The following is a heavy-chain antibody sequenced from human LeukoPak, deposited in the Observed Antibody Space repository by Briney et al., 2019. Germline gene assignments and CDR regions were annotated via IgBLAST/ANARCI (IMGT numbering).Heavy chain of an antibody. CDR2: ISYDGRNK. CDR3: ARGFHTAMSQEWFDP. CDR1: GFTFSGSA. J-gene: IGHJ5*02. Sequence: GGSLKLSCAASGFTFSGSAMHWVRQAPGKGLEWVAVISYDGRNKYYADSVKGRFTISRDNSKNTLYLQMNSLRAEDTAVYYCARGFHTAMSQEWFDPWGQGTLVTVSS. D-gene: IGHD5-18*01. V-gene: IGHV3-30*01.